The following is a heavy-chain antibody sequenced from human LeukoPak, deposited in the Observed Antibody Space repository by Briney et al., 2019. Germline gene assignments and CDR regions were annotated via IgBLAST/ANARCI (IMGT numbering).Heavy chain of an antibody. CDR2: ISSSSSSI. J-gene: IGHJ4*02. D-gene: IGHD3-22*01. Sequence: PGGSLRLSCAASGFTFSIFTMNWVRQAPGKGPEWVSSISSSSSSIYYADSVKGRFTISRDNAKNSLYLQMNSLRVEDTAVYYCARVSGFSGLAFDYWGQGTLVTVSS. CDR1: GFTFSIFT. V-gene: IGHV3-21*01. CDR3: ARVSGFSGLAFDY.